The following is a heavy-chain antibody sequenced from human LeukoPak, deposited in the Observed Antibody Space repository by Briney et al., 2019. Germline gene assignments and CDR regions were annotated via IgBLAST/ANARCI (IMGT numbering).Heavy chain of an antibody. CDR3: ARSDYGDAGWFDP. Sequence: SEALSLTCAVYGGSFSGYYWSWIRQPPGKGLEWIGEINHSGSTNYNPSLKSRVTISVDTSKNQFSLKLSSVTAADTAVYYCARSDYGDAGWFDPWGQGTLVTVSS. CDR2: INHSGST. CDR1: GGSFSGYY. J-gene: IGHJ5*02. V-gene: IGHV4-34*01. D-gene: IGHD4-17*01.